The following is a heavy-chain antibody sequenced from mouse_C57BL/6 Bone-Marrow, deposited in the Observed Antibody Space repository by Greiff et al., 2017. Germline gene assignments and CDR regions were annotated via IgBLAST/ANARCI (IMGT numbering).Heavy chain of an antibody. CDR2: ISSGGSYT. Sequence: EVMLVESGGDLVKPGGSLKLSCAASGFTFSSYGMSWVRQTPDKRLEWVATISSGGSYTYYPDSVKGRFTISRDNAKNTLYLQMSSLKSADTAMYYCARPLTGLFAYWGQGTLVTVSA. V-gene: IGHV5-6*01. D-gene: IGHD4-1*01. CDR3: ARPLTGLFAY. J-gene: IGHJ3*01. CDR1: GFTFSSYG.